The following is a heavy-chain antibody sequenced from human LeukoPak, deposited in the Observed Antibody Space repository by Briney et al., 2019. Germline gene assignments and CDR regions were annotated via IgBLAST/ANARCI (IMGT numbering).Heavy chain of an antibody. CDR3: ARGPDRIRVLSGPRFDY. CDR1: GGSLSGYY. J-gene: IGHJ4*02. V-gene: IGHV4-34*01. Sequence: SETLSLTCAVYGGSLSGYYWSWIRQPPGKGLEWIGEINHSGSTNYNPSLKSRVTISVDTSKNQFSLKLSSVTAADTAVYYCARGPDRIRVLSGPRFDYWGQGTLVTVSS. D-gene: IGHD3-3*01. CDR2: INHSGST.